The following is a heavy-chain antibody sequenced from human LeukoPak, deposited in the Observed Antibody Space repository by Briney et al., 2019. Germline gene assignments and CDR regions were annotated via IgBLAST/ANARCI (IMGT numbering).Heavy chain of an antibody. V-gene: IGHV3-43*02. CDR1: GSTFGTYA. Sequence: GGSLNPPCEAFGSTFGTYALTWVRKPQGKGLKGSSLISWDGGSTYYADSVKGRFTISRDNSKNSLYLQMNSLRTEDTALYYCAKDIGYSYGYPDYWGQGTLVTVSS. D-gene: IGHD5-18*01. CDR2: ISWDGGST. CDR3: AKDIGYSYGYPDY. J-gene: IGHJ4*02.